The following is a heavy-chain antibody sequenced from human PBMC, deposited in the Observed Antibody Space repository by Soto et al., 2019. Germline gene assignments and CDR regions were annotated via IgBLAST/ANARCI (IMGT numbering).Heavy chain of an antibody. J-gene: IGHJ6*02. D-gene: IGHD3-3*01. CDR1: GVSISSYY. V-gene: IGHV4-59*01. CDR3: ARDKRSVYDFYYGMDV. CDR2: IYYSGST. Sequence: SETLSLTCTVSGVSISSYYWSWIRQPPGKGLEWIGYIYYSGSTNYNPSLKSRVTISVDTSKNQFSLKLSSVTAADTAVYYCARDKRSVYDFYYGMDVWGQGTTVTVSS.